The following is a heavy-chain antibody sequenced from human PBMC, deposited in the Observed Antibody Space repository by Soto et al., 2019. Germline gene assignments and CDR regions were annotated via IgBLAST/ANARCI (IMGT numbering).Heavy chain of an antibody. CDR3: GRQPGHCGSTTCFGYYSVDV. CDR2: IYYSGST. V-gene: IGHV4-39*01. CDR1: GCSISSSSYS. Sequence: QLQLQESGPRLVKPSETLSLTCSVSGCSISSSSYSWGWSLQPPGKGMEWIGTIYYSGSTHYNPSLEGRGAISADTPNNQLALRLSSVTAADTAVYYCGRQPGHCGSTTCFGYYSVDVGGQGTTVTVS. J-gene: IGHJ6*02. D-gene: IGHD2-2*01.